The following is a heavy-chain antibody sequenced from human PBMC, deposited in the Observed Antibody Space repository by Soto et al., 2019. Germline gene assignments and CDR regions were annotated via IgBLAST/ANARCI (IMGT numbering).Heavy chain of an antibody. V-gene: IGHV3-74*01. CDR3: ARDPVMITFGPTDDAFDI. Sequence: EVQLVESGGGLVQPGGSLRLSCAASGFTFSSYWMHWVRQAPGKGLVWVSRINSDGSSTSYADSVKGRFTISRDNAKNTLYLQMNSLRAEDTAVYYCARDPVMITFGPTDDAFDIWGQGTMVTVSS. D-gene: IGHD3-16*01. CDR2: INSDGSST. CDR1: GFTFSSYW. J-gene: IGHJ3*02.